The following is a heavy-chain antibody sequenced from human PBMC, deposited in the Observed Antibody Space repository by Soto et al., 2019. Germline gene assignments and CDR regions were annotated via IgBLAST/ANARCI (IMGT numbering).Heavy chain of an antibody. CDR1: GFMFDDYA. CDR2: ISWNSGSI. CDR3: ARTTLGDCTSTSCYGSYYHGMDV. D-gene: IGHD2-2*01. J-gene: IGHJ6*02. V-gene: IGHV3-9*01. Sequence: GGSLRLSCAASGFMFDDYAMHWVRQAPGKGLEWVSGISWNSGSIGYADSVKGRFTISRDNAKNSLSLQMNSLRAEDTALYYCARTTLGDCTSTSCYGSYYHGMDVWGQGTTVTVSS.